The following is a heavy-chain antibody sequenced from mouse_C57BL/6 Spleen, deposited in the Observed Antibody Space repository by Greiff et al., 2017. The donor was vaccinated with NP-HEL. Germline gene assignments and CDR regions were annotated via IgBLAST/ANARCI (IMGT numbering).Heavy chain of an antibody. CDR1: GYAFSSSW. CDR3: AGGEYYFDY. CDR2: IYPGDGDT. Sequence: VQLQQSGPELVKPGASVKISCKASGYAFSSSWMNWVKQRPGKGLEWIGRIYPGDGDTNYNGKFKGKATLTADKSSSTAYMQLSSLTSEDSAVYFCAGGEYYFDYWGQGTTLTVSS. J-gene: IGHJ2*01. V-gene: IGHV1-82*01.